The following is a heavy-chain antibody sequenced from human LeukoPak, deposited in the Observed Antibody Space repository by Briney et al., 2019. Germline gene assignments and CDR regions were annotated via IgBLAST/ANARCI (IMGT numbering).Heavy chain of an antibody. J-gene: IGHJ5*02. CDR1: GGSISSSSYY. D-gene: IGHD2-2*01. Sequence: PSETLSLTCTVSGGSISSSSYYWGWIRQPPGKGLEWIGSIYYSGSTYYNPSLKSRVTISVDTSKNQFSLKLSSETAADTAVYYCASDNLEDCSSTSFYSNWFDPWGQGTLVTVSS. CDR2: IYYSGST. CDR3: ASDNLEDCSSTSFYSNWFDP. V-gene: IGHV4-39*07.